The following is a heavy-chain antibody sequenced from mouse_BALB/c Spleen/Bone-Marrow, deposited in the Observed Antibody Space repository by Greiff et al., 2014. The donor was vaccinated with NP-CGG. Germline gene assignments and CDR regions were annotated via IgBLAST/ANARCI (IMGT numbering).Heavy chain of an antibody. Sequence: EVKLMESGPELVKPGASVKISCKASGYSFTGYFMNWVKQSHGKSLEWIGRTNPYNGDTFYNQKFKGKATLTVDKSSSTAHMELLSLTSEDSAVYYCGRSYGYDDWFAYWGQGTLVTVSA. J-gene: IGHJ3*01. CDR2: TNPYNGDT. D-gene: IGHD2-2*01. CDR3: GRSYGYDDWFAY. CDR1: GYSFTGYF. V-gene: IGHV1-37*01.